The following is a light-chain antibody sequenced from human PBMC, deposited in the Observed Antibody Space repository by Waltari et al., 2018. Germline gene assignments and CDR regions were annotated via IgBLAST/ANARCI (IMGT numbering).Light chain of an antibody. V-gene: IGLV3-10*01. CDR1: GLPTPY. J-gene: IGLJ2*01. Sequence: YDLTQPPSVSVSPGQTAAITCPGDGLPTPYTFWYQQKSGQAPVLVMYDDNKRPSGIPGRFSGSSAGTVATLTITGAQVDDEADYYCYSKDTDGGSQGKIGGGTKLTVL. CDR2: DDN. CDR3: YSKDTDGGSQGK.